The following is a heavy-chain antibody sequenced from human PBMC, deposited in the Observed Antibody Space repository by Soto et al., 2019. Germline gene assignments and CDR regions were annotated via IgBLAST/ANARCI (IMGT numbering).Heavy chain of an antibody. J-gene: IGHJ4*02. CDR3: ARLYYDFWSGYLDY. V-gene: IGHV3-64*01. Sequence: GGSLRLSCAASGFTFSSYAMHWVRQAPGKGLEYVSAISSNGGSTYYANSVKGRFTISRDNSKNTLYLQMGSLRAEDMAVYYCARLYYDFWSGYLDYWGQGTLVTVSS. CDR2: ISSNGGST. CDR1: GFTFSSYA. D-gene: IGHD3-3*01.